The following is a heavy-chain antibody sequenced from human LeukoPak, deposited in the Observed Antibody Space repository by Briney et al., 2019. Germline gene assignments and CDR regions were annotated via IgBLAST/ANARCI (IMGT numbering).Heavy chain of an antibody. CDR1: GYTFTGHY. J-gene: IGHJ4*02. CDR2: INPISGGT. Sequence: GASVMVSCKASGYTFTGHYMHWVRQAPGQGLEWMGWINPISGGTNFAQKFQGRVTMTRDTSISTAYMELSRLTSDDTAVYYCARGRPSAPVDFVEVSAVTTYYFDYWGQGTLVTVSS. D-gene: IGHD2-2*01. CDR3: ARGRPSAPVDFVEVSAVTTYYFDY. V-gene: IGHV1-2*02.